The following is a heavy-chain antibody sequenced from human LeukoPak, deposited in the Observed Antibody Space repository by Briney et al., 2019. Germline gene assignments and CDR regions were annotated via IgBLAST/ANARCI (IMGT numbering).Heavy chain of an antibody. J-gene: IGHJ4*02. CDR1: GFTFSSYA. V-gene: IGHV3-23*01. Sequence: PGGSLRLSCAASGFTFSSYAMTWVRQAPGKGLEWVSSITASGGDTYFADSVKGRFTISRDNSKNTVFLQMNSLRAEDTALYFCAIESRSTRPYYFGYWGQGTQVTVSP. CDR2: ITASGGDT. D-gene: IGHD2-2*01. CDR3: AIESRSTRPYYFGY.